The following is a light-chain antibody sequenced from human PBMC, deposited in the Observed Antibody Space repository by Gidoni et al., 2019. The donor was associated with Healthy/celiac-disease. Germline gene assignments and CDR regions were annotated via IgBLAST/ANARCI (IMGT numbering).Light chain of an antibody. CDR3: QAWDSSTGL. CDR2: QDS. V-gene: IGLV3-1*01. CDR1: KLGDKY. Sequence: SYELPQPPSVSVSPGQTASITCSGDKLGDKYACWYQQKPGQSPVLVIYQDSKRPSGIPERFSGSNSGNTATLTISGTQAMDEADYYCQAWDSSTGLFGGGTKLTVL. J-gene: IGLJ2*01.